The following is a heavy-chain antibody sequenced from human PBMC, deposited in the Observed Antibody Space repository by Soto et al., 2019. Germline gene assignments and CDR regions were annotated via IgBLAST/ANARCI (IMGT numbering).Heavy chain of an antibody. D-gene: IGHD6-6*01. CDR1: GDSVRRSGYS. V-gene: IGHV4-30-2*01. CDR2: IFHTGST. CDR3: ARAARPRYYYYGMDV. Sequence: PSETLSLTCAVSGDSVRRSGYSWSWIRQPPGKGLEWIGYIFHTGSTYYNLSLRSRVTISVDRSKNQFSLKLSSVTAADTAVYYCARAARPRYYYYGMDVWGQGTTVIVSS. J-gene: IGHJ6*02.